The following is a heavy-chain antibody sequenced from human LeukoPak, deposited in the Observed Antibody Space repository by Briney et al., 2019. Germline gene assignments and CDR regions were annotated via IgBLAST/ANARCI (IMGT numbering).Heavy chain of an antibody. V-gene: IGHV4-31*03. CDR1: GGSISSGGYY. CDR3: ARATVMFGEFAT. D-gene: IGHD3-10*02. CDR2: IYYSGST. J-gene: IGHJ5*02. Sequence: SQTLSLTCTVSGGSISSGGYYWSWIRQHPGKGLEWIGYIYYSGSTYYNPSLKSRVTISVDTSKNQFSLKLSSMTAADTAVYYCARATVMFGEFATWGQGTLVTVSS.